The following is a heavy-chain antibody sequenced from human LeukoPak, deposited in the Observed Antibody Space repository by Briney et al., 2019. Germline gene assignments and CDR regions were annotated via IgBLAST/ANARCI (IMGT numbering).Heavy chain of an antibody. CDR3: AKEYSGYDFDY. V-gene: IGHV3-23*01. D-gene: IGHD5-12*01. J-gene: IGHJ4*02. CDR1: GFTLRSYD. CDR2: TSGSGGNT. Sequence: GGSLRLSCAASGFTLRSYDMSWVRQAPGKGLEWVAATSGSGGNTYFADPVKGRFTISRDNSKNTLYLQMNSLRAEDTAVYYCAKEYSGYDFDYWGQGTLVTVSS.